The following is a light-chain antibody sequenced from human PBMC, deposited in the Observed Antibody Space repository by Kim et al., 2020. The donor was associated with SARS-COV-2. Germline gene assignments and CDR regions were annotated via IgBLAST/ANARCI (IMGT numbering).Light chain of an antibody. CDR2: EAS. CDR3: QQYDGLST. Sequence: PAPIGERVTITCRASHNINIGLAWYQQKPGKAPNLLIYEASTLESGVPSRFSGSGSGTEFTLTINSLQPDDFATYYCQQYDGLSTFGQGTKVDIK. CDR1: HNINIG. V-gene: IGKV1-5*01. J-gene: IGKJ1*01.